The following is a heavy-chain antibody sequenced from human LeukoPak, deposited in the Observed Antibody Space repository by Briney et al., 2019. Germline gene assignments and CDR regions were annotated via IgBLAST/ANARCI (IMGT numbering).Heavy chain of an antibody. J-gene: IGHJ4*02. CDR1: GDSISSGGYY. Sequence: PSQPLSLTCTVSGDSISSGGYYWSWIRQHPGKGLEWIGYIHSSGTKYYNPALKSRVSISVDTSKNQFSLNLYSVTAADTAVYFCARGYRGSGCFDYWGQGTLVTAS. V-gene: IGHV4-31*03. CDR2: IHSSGTK. D-gene: IGHD6-19*01. CDR3: ARGYRGSGCFDY.